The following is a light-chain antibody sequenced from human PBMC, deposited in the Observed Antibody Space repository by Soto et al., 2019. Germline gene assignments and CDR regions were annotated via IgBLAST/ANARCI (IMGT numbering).Light chain of an antibody. Sequence: QSALTQPASVSGSPGQSITISCTGTSSDVGSYNLVSWYQQHPGKAPKVMIYEVSKRPSGVSNRFSGSKSGNTASLTISGLQPEDEADYYCCSYAGSSTHVVFGGGTKLTVL. CDR2: EVS. J-gene: IGLJ2*01. CDR3: CSYAGSSTHVV. V-gene: IGLV2-23*02. CDR1: SSDVGSYNL.